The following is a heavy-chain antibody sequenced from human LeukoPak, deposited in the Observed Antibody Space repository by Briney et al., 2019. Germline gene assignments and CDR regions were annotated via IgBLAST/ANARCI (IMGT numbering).Heavy chain of an antibody. J-gene: IGHJ4*02. D-gene: IGHD3-10*01. CDR1: GGSISSGDYY. CDR3: APRGYYGSGSYPQ. CDR2: IYYSGST. Sequence: PSETLSLTCTVSGGSISSGDYYWSWIRQPPGKGLEWIGYIYYSGSTYYNPSLESRVTISVDTSKNQFSLKLSSVTAADTAVYYCAPRGYYGSGSYPQWGQGTLVTVSS. V-gene: IGHV4-30-4*01.